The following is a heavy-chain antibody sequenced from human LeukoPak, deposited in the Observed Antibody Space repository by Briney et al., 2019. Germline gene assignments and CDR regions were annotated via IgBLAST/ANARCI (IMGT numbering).Heavy chain of an antibody. D-gene: IGHD3-10*01. CDR2: IYNDGSTT. V-gene: IGHV3-74*01. CDR1: GFMFSKSW. J-gene: IGHJ4*02. CDR3: AREGEGFFDY. Sequence: GGSLRLSCAASGFMFSKSWMHWVRQVPGKGLVWVARIYNDGSTTNYADSVKGRFTISRDNAANTLFLQMSSLRAEDTAVYYCAREGEGFFDYWGQGTLVTVSS.